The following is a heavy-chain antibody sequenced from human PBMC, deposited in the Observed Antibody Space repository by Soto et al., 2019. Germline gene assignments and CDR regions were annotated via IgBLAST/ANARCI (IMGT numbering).Heavy chain of an antibody. CDR3: VRAGVYSYGTRYNYYGMDV. CDR1: GGSISNFY. D-gene: IGHD5-18*01. J-gene: IGHJ6*02. Sequence: SETLSLTCTVSGGSISNFYWSWIRQPPGKGLEWIGYVYYTGSTSYNPSLKRRVTFSVDSSKNQFSLKLSSVTAADTAVYYCVRAGVYSYGTRYNYYGMDVWGQGTTVTVSS. V-gene: IGHV4-59*01. CDR2: VYYTGST.